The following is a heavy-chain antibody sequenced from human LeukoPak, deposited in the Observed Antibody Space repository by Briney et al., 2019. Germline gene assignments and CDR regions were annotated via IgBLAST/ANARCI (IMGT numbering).Heavy chain of an antibody. Sequence: PSETLSLTCTVSGGSISSGSYYWSWIRQPAGKGLEWIGRIYTSGSTNYNPSLKSRVTISVDTCKNQFSLKLSSVTAADTAVYYCARDFYDSSAYQYYFDYWGQGTLVTVSS. D-gene: IGHD3-22*01. CDR2: IYTSGST. CDR1: GGSISSGSYY. V-gene: IGHV4-61*02. J-gene: IGHJ4*02. CDR3: ARDFYDSSAYQYYFDY.